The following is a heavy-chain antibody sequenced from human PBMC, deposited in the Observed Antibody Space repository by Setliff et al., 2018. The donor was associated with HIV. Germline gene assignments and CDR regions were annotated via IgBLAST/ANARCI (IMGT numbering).Heavy chain of an antibody. CDR3: AGRRGGYDSSEDEAAFDI. D-gene: IGHD3-22*01. CDR2: MNPNSGNT. CDR1: GYTFTSYD. Sequence: ASVKVSCKASGYTFTSYDINWVRQATGQGLEWMGWMNPNSGNTAYAQKFQGRVTMTRNTSITTAYMELSSLRSEVTAVYYCAGRRGGYDSSEDEAAFDIWGQGTMVTVSS. V-gene: IGHV1-8*01. J-gene: IGHJ3*02.